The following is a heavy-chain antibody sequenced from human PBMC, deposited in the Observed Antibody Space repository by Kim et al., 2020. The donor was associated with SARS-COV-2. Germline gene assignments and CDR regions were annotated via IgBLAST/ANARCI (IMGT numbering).Heavy chain of an antibody. Sequence: DSVKGRFTISRDNSKNTLYLQMNSLRAEDTAVYYCARPILYSSSWYYFDYWGQGTLVTVSS. CDR3: ARPILYSSSWYYFDY. D-gene: IGHD6-13*01. V-gene: IGHV3-66*04. J-gene: IGHJ4*02.